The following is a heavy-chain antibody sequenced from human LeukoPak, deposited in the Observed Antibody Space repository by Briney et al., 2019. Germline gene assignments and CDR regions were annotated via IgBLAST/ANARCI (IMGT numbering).Heavy chain of an antibody. J-gene: IGHJ4*02. V-gene: IGHV4-59*01. Sequence: PSETLSLTCTVSGGSISSYYWNWIRQPPGKGLEWIGYIYYSGSTNYNPSLKSRVTISVDTSKNQFSLKLSPVTAADTAVYYCARGADSSGYYSIFYFDYWGQGTLVTVYS. CDR2: IYYSGST. CDR1: GGSISSYY. D-gene: IGHD3-22*01. CDR3: ARGADSSGYYSIFYFDY.